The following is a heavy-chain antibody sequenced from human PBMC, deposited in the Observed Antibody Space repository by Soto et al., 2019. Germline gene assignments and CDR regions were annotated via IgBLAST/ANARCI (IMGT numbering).Heavy chain of an antibody. CDR1: GGSFSDYS. V-gene: IGHV4-34*01. D-gene: IGHD3-10*01. CDR3: ARETSSGSIDY. Sequence: PSETLSLTCAVYGGSFSDYSWTWIRQPPGKELEWIGEINHSGSTYYNPSLKSRVTISVDTSKNQFSLQLGSVTAADTAVYYCARETSSGSIDYWGQGTLVTVSS. CDR2: INHSGST. J-gene: IGHJ4*02.